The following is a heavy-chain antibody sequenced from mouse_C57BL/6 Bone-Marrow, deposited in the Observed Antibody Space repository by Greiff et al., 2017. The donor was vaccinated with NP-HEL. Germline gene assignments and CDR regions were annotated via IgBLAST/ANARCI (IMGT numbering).Heavy chain of an antibody. CDR2: INPSTGGT. CDR1: GYSFTGYY. CDR3: ARDGYGSSYLFAY. D-gene: IGHD1-1*01. V-gene: IGHV1-42*01. Sequence: EVKLVESGPELVKPGASVKISCKASGYSFTGYYMNWVKQSPEKSLEWIGEINPSTGGTTYNQKFKAKATLTVDKSSSTAYMQLKSLTSEDSAVYYCARDGYGSSYLFAYWGQGTLVTVSA. J-gene: IGHJ3*01.